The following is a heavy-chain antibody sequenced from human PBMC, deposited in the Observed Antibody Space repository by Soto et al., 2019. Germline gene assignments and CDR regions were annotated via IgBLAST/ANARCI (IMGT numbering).Heavy chain of an antibody. Sequence: GGSLRLSCAASGFNFSDYAMHWVRQAPGKGLEWLALITSDGSDKYYADSVTGRFTISRDDSENTLYLQMNSLTPEDTAVYYCSKDNPAVHYWGQGALVTVSS. CDR3: SKDNPAVHY. CDR2: ITSDGSDK. CDR1: GFNFSDYA. V-gene: IGHV3-30*18. J-gene: IGHJ4*02.